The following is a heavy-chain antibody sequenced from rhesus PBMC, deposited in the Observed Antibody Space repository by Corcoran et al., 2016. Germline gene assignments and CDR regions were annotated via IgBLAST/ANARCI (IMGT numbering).Heavy chain of an antibody. V-gene: IGHV4S12*01. D-gene: IGHD5-30*01. CDR1: GGSISGGYYY. Sequence: QVKLQESGPGLVKPLETLSLICAASGGSISGGYYYGSWIRQPPGKGLEWIGGIYSNSGNTYYNPSLKSRVTISKDTSKNQFSLKLSSVTAADTAVYYCAREAGYSGYSSGDYWGQGVLVTVSS. J-gene: IGHJ4*01. CDR3: AREAGYSGYSSGDY. CDR2: IYSNSGNT.